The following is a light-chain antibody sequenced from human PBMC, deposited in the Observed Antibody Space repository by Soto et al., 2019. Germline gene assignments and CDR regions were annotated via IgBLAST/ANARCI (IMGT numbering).Light chain of an antibody. CDR2: GAS. Sequence: EIVLTQSPGTLSLSPGERATLSCRASQSVSSSYLAWYQQKPGQAPRLLIYGASSRATGIPDRVSGSGSGTDFTLTISRLEPEDLAVYYCQQYGSSPRYTFGQGTQLEIK. CDR1: QSVSSSY. V-gene: IGKV3-20*01. J-gene: IGKJ2*01. CDR3: QQYGSSPRYT.